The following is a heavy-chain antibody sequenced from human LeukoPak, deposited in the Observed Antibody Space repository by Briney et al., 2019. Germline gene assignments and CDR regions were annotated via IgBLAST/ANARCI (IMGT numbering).Heavy chain of an antibody. CDR3: AKSPYGLGTYAIAGDY. V-gene: IGHV3-23*01. J-gene: IGHJ4*02. CDR1: GFTFSSYA. Sequence: GGSVRLSCAASGFTFSSYAMSWVRQAPGKGLEWVSAISGTGSSTYSADFVKGRFTISRDNSKSTLYLQMNTLRAEDTAVYYCAKSPYGLGTYAIAGDYWGRGTLATVSS. CDR2: ISGTGSST. D-gene: IGHD3-10*01.